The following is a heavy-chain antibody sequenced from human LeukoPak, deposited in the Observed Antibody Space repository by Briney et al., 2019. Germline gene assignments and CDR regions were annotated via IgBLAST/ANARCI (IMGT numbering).Heavy chain of an antibody. V-gene: IGHV1-18*01. CDR1: GYTFSNYG. J-gene: IGHJ5*02. CDR3: ARDPVGATWFDP. Sequence: ASVKVSCKASGYTFSNYGINWVRQAPGQGLEWMGWISAYNGNTNYAQKLQGRVTMTTDTSTSTAYMELRSLRSDDTAVYYCARDPVGATWFDPWGQGTLVTVSS. CDR2: ISAYNGNT. D-gene: IGHD1-26*01.